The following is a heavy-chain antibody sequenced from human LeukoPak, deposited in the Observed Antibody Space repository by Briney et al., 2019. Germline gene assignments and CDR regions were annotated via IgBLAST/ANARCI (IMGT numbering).Heavy chain of an antibody. D-gene: IGHD3-10*01. CDR2: IYPGDSDT. CDR1: GYSFTSYW. V-gene: IGHV5-51*01. Sequence: ESLKISCKGSGYSFTSYWIGWVRQMPGKGLEWMGIIYPGDSDTRYSPSFQGQVTISADKSISTAYLQWSSLKASDTAMYYCARHFRFGEYKTLYGWFDPWGQGTLVTVSS. CDR3: ARHFRFGEYKTLYGWFDP. J-gene: IGHJ5*02.